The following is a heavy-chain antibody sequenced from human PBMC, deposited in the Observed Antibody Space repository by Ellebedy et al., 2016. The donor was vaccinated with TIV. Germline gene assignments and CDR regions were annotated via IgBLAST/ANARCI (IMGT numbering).Heavy chain of an antibody. CDR2: ISSDGSDK. Sequence: GESLKISCAVSGFIISDYAMDWVRQAPGTGLEWVAVISSDGSDKYYADSVKGRFTISKDNSKNTLYLQMDSPRPEDSAVYYCAGRGYSYGAFDYWGQGTLVTVSS. D-gene: IGHD5-18*01. V-gene: IGHV3-30*04. CDR3: AGRGYSYGAFDY. J-gene: IGHJ4*02. CDR1: GFIISDYA.